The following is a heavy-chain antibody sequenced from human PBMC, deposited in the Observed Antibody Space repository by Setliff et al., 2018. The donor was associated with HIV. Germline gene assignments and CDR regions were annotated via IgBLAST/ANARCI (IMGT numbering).Heavy chain of an antibody. V-gene: IGHV3-21*01. CDR3: ARESLTVTADFDY. CDR2: ISSDSTYI. D-gene: IGHD2-21*02. Sequence: GESLKISCAASGFTFSSYTMNWVRQAPGKGLEWVSSISSDSTYIYHADSMKGRFTISRDNAKNSLYLQMNSLRAEDTAVYYCARESLTVTADFDYWGQGTLVT. J-gene: IGHJ4*02. CDR1: GFTFSSYT.